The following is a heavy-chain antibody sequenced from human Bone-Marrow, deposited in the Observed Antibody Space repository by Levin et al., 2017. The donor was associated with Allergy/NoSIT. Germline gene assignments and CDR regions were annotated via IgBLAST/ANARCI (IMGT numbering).Heavy chain of an antibody. CDR1: GFTFNTYS. CDR3: ARDAGPYLRSSARDY. Sequence: GGSLRLSCAASGFTFNTYSMNWVRQAPGKGLEWISYISESSSHIYYAGSVRGRFTISRDSVNKSLYLHMSSLRAEDTAIYYCARDAGPYLRSSARDYWGQGTLVTVSS. CDR2: ISESSSHI. D-gene: IGHD6-6*01. V-gene: IGHV3-21*01. J-gene: IGHJ4*02.